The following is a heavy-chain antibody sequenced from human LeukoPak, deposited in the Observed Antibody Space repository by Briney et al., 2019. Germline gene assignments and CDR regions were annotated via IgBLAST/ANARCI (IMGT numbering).Heavy chain of an antibody. CDR3: ARSPVGVRKKHDF. V-gene: IGHV1-8*01. J-gene: IGHJ4*02. CDR2: MNPTSGHT. Sequence: GASVKVSCKASGYTCTSYDINWVRQAPGQGLEWMGWMNPTSGHTGYAQKFQGRVTMTRDTSISTAYMELNSLTSEDTAFYYCARSPVGVRKKHDFWGQGTLVIVSS. D-gene: IGHD3-10*01. CDR1: GYTCTSYD.